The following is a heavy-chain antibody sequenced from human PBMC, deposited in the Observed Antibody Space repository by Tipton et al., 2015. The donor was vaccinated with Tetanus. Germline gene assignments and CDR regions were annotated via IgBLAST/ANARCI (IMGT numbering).Heavy chain of an antibody. V-gene: IGHV3-33*08. CDR1: GFTFSSYA. Sequence: SLRLSCAASGFTFSSYAMHWVRQAPGKGLEWVAVIWYDGSNKYYADSVKGRFTISRDNAKNSLYLQMNSLRAEDTALYHCARVAQGGRIDYWGQGTLVTVSS. J-gene: IGHJ4*02. CDR2: IWYDGSNK. CDR3: ARVAQGGRIDY. D-gene: IGHD2-15*01.